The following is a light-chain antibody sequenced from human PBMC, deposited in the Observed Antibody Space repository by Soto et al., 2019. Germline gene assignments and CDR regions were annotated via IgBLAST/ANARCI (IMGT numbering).Light chain of an antibody. CDR1: QSVLYSSINKNY. V-gene: IGKV4-1*01. CDR3: QQYYSPPPT. J-gene: IGKJ2*01. CDR2: WAS. Sequence: DIVMTQSPDSLAVSLGERATINCKSSQSVLYSSINKNYLTWYQQKPGQPPKLLIYWASTRESVVPDRFSGSGSGTDFTLTISSLQAEDVAVYYCQQYYSPPPTFGQGTKLEIK.